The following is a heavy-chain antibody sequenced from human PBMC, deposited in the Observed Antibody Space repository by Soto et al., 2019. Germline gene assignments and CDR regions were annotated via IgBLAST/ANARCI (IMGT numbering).Heavy chain of an antibody. J-gene: IGHJ3*02. Sequence: ASVKVSCKASGYTLSSHDINWVRQATGQGLEWMGWMNPNSGNTGYAQKLQGRVTMTRDTSTSTAYMELRSLRSDDTAVYYCARDLPIITMIVVTDAFDIWGQGTMVTVSS. CDR1: GYTLSSHD. CDR3: ARDLPIITMIVVTDAFDI. D-gene: IGHD3-22*01. CDR2: MNPNSGNT. V-gene: IGHV1-8*01.